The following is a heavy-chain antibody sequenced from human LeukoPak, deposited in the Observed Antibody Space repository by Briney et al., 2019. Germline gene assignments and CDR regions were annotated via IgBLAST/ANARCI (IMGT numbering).Heavy chain of an antibody. J-gene: IGHJ4*02. V-gene: IGHV3-30*02. CDR1: GFTFSSYG. Sequence: HPGGSLRLSCAASGFTFSSYGMHWVRQAPGKGLEWVAFIRYDGSNKYYADSVKGRFTISRDNSKNTLYLQMNSLRAEDTAVYYCANWGPEYYDFWSGYPFDYWGQGTLVTVSS. CDR3: ANWGPEYYDFWSGYPFDY. D-gene: IGHD3-3*01. CDR2: IRYDGSNK.